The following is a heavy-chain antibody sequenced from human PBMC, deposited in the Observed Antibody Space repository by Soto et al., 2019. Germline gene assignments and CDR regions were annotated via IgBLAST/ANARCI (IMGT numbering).Heavy chain of an antibody. Sequence: EVQLVESGGGLVKPGGSLRLSCAASGFTFSSYSMNWVRQAPGKGLEWVSSISSSSSYIYYADSVKGRFTISRDNAKNSLYLQMNSLRAEDTAVYYCARTYSSSSGLYYYYYYGMDVWGQGTTVTVSS. CDR3: ARTYSSSSGLYYYYYYGMDV. CDR2: ISSSSSYI. CDR1: GFTFSSYS. V-gene: IGHV3-21*01. J-gene: IGHJ6*02. D-gene: IGHD6-6*01.